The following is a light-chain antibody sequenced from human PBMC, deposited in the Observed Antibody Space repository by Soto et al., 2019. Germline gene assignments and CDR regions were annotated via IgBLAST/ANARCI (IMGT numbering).Light chain of an antibody. CDR1: QGIRND. CDR3: RQQNNYPRT. CDR2: VAS. Sequence: IQMTQSPCARAAPAGDGGTSTCRASQGIRNDLSWYQQKPGEAHKRLVYVASSLDGGVTARFSGSGSGTEFTLTISSLQTEHFATYYCRQQNNYPRTFGQGTKGDIK. J-gene: IGKJ2*01. V-gene: IGKV1-17*01.